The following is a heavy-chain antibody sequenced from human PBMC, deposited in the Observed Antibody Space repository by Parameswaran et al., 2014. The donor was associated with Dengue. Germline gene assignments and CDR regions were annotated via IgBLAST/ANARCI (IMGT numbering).Heavy chain of an antibody. CDR2: IKSRSDGGTT. D-gene: IGHD3-22*01. Sequence: VRQAPGKGLEWVGRIKSRSDGGTTDYATPVKGRFTISIDDSKNTLYLQMNSLKTEDTAVYYCTTSFWGYSSRYRDDNWGQGTLVTVSS. V-gene: IGHV3-15*01. CDR3: TTSFWGYSSRYRDDN. J-gene: IGHJ4*02.